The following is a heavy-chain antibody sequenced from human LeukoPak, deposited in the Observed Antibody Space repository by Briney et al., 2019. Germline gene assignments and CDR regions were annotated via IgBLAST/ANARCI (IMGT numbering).Heavy chain of an antibody. Sequence: GGSLRLSCAASGFTFTNYGMHWVRQAPGKGLEWVAVIWYDGSIKYYADSVKGRSTISRDNSKNTLYLRMNSLRADDTAVYYCARAYYYDTSATPDYWGQGTLVTVSS. V-gene: IGHV3-33*01. D-gene: IGHD3-22*01. CDR2: IWYDGSIK. J-gene: IGHJ4*02. CDR3: ARAYYYDTSATPDY. CDR1: GFTFTNYG.